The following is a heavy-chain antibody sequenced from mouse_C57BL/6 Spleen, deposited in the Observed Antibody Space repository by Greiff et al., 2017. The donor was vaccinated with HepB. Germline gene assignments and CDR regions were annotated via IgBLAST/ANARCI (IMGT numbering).Heavy chain of an antibody. D-gene: IGHD2-1*01. V-gene: IGHV5-9-1*02. Sequence: EVQLVESGEGLVKPGGSLKLSCAASGFTFSSYAMSWVRQTPEKRLEWVAYISSGGDYIYYADTVKGRFTISRDNARNTLYLQMSSLKSEDTAMYYCTRDAYGNYDYYAMDYWGQGTSVTVSS. CDR1: GFTFSSYA. CDR3: TRDAYGNYDYYAMDY. J-gene: IGHJ4*01. CDR2: ISSGGDYI.